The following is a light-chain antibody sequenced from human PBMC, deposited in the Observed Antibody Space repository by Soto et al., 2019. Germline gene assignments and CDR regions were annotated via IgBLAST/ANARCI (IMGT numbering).Light chain of an antibody. CDR1: QSISSY. CDR3: QQSYSTPWT. Sequence: DIQMTQSPSSLSASVGDRHTITCRASQSISSYLNWYQQKPGKAPKLLIYAASSLQSGVPSSFSGSGSGTDFTLTISSLQPEDFATYYCQQSYSTPWTFGQGTKVEIK. CDR2: AAS. V-gene: IGKV1-39*01. J-gene: IGKJ1*01.